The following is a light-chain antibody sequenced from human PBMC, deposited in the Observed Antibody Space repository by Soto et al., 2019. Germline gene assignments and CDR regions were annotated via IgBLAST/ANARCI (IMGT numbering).Light chain of an antibody. J-gene: IGKJ5*01. Sequence: DIQVTQSPATLSAFVGDRVTISCRARQSIGTWLAWYQQKPGKAPKLLIYDASTLESGVPSRFSSSGSGTEFTLTISSLHPEDVATYYCQEYNSYPVSFGQGTRLDI. V-gene: IGKV1-5*01. CDR3: QEYNSYPVS. CDR1: QSIGTW. CDR2: DAS.